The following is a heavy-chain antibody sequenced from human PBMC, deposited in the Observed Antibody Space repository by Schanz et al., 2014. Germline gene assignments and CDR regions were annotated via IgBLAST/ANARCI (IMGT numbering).Heavy chain of an antibody. CDR1: GYTFTSYG. CDR2: IMPLRGIG. Sequence: QVQLVQSGAAVKKPGASVKVSCKASGYTFTSYGISWVRQVPGQGLEWLGRIMPLRGIGNNAWKFQDRLTITADKSMNITYMELSSLGTEDTAVYYCTRLRRADPNGFDVWGQGTTVTVS. J-gene: IGHJ6*02. V-gene: IGHV1-69*04. CDR3: TRLRRADPNGFDV. D-gene: IGHD6-19*01.